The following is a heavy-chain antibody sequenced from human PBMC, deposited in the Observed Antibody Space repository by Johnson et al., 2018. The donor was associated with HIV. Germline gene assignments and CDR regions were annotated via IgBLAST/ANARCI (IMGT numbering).Heavy chain of an antibody. CDR1: GFTFSNAW. Sequence: VQLVESGGGLVKPGGSLRLSCAASGFTFSNAWMSWVRQAPGKGLEWVGRIKSKTDGNTADYAAPVKGRFTISRDDSKNMLYLQMNSLKTEDTALYYCTTDVPGGPYYNAFDIWGQGTMVTVSS. D-gene: IGHD1-26*01. CDR3: TTDVPGGPYYNAFDI. CDR2: IKSKTDGNTA. J-gene: IGHJ3*02. V-gene: IGHV3-15*01.